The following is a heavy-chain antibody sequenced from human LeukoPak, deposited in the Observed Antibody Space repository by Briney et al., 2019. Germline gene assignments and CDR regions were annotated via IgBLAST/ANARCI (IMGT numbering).Heavy chain of an antibody. CDR3: ARRSGLVIFGVDYYYMDV. CDR2: FQYNGQS. J-gene: IGHJ6*03. CDR1: GSSISLFY. D-gene: IGHD3-3*01. V-gene: IGHV4-59*08. Sequence: KASGTLSLTCNVSGSSISLFYWSWIRQPPGKGFEWIGSFQYNGQSYYNPSLKSRVAMSVDTSKNQFSLKLSSVTAADTAVYYCARRSGLVIFGVDYYYMDVWGKGSTVTVSS.